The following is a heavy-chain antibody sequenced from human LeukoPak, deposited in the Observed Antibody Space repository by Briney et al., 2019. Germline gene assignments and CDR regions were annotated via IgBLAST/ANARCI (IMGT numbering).Heavy chain of an antibody. CDR2: INHSGST. J-gene: IGHJ4*02. V-gene: IGHV4-34*01. D-gene: IGHD3-16*02. CDR1: GGSFSGYY. Sequence: SETLSLTCAVYGGSFSGYYWSWIRQPPGKGLEWIGEINHSGSTNYNPSLKSRVTISVDTSKNQFSLKLSSVTAADTAVYYCARDRAYDYVWGSYRSATPLDYWGQGTLVTVSS. CDR3: ARDRAYDYVWGSYRSATPLDY.